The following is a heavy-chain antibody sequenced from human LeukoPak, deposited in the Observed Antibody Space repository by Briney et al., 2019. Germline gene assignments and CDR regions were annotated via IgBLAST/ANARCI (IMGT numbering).Heavy chain of an antibody. Sequence: SVKVSCKASGFTFTSSAVQWVRQARGQRLEWIGWIVVGSGNTNYAQKFQERVAITRDMSTSTAYMELSSLRSEDTAVYYCAADPYYYDSSGYYPWGQGTLVTVSS. V-gene: IGHV1-58*01. J-gene: IGHJ5*02. D-gene: IGHD3-22*01. CDR3: AADPYYYDSSGYYP. CDR2: IVVGSGNT. CDR1: GFTFTSSA.